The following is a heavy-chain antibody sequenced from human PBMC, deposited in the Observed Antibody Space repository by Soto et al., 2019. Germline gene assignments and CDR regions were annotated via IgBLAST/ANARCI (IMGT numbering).Heavy chain of an antibody. CDR1: GFTFSTFA. Sequence: PGGSLRLSCAASGFTFSTFAMSWVRQVPGKGLEWVSVISGNGGSTNYADSVKGRFTISRDNSKNSLHLQMNSLRAEDTAVYYCAKGGRYYYASGSQYDAFDIWGQGTMVTVSS. D-gene: IGHD3-10*01. V-gene: IGHV3-23*01. CDR2: ISGNGGST. J-gene: IGHJ3*02. CDR3: AKGGRYYYASGSQYDAFDI.